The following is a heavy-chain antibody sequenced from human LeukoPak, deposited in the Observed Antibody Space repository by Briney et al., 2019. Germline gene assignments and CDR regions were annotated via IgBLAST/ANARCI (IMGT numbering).Heavy chain of an antibody. CDR1: GYTFTSYG. CDR3: VRGTPTPGMDY. CDR2: IDTTTGNP. V-gene: IGHV7-4-1*02. J-gene: IGHJ4*02. Sequence: PEASVKVSCKASGYTFTSYGISWVRQAPGQGLEWMGNIDTTTGNPRYAQDFTGRFVFSLDTSVSTAYLQITSLKADDTAAYYCVRGTPTPGMDYWGQGTQVTVSS. D-gene: IGHD3-10*01.